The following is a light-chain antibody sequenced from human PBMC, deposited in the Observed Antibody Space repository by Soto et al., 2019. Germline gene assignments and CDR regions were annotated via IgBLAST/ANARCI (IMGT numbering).Light chain of an antibody. V-gene: IGKV3-20*01. CDR2: DAS. CDR1: QSVSSSY. CDR3: QQYGSSPQT. J-gene: IGKJ1*01. Sequence: EIVLTQSPGTLSLSPGERATLSCRASQSVSSSYLAWYQQQPGQAPRLLIYDASSRATGIPDRFSGSGSGTDFTLTISRLEPEDFAVYYCQQYGSSPQTFGQGTKV.